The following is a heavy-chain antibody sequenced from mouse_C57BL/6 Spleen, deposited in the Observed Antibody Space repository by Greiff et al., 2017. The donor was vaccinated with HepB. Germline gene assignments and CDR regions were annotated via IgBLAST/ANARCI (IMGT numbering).Heavy chain of an antibody. J-gene: IGHJ2*01. V-gene: IGHV3-1*01. D-gene: IGHD1-1*01. CDR1: GYSITSGYD. Sequence: DVKLVESGPGMVKPSQSLSLTCTVTGYSITSGYDWHWIRHFPGNKLEWMGYISYSGSTNYNPSLKSRISITHDTSKNHFFLKLNSVTTEDTATYYCARGGTTVVAPDYWGQGTTLTVSS. CDR2: ISYSGST. CDR3: ARGGTTVVAPDY.